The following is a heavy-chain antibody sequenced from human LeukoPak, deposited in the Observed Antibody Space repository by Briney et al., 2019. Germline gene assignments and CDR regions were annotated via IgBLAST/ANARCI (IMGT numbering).Heavy chain of an antibody. CDR3: ARAPTVTFFDY. CDR1: GGSISSSSYY. D-gene: IGHD4-17*01. Sequence: SETLSLTCTVSGGSISSSSYYWGWIRQPPGKGLEWIGSIYYSGSTYYNPSLKSRVTISVDTSKNQFSLKLSSVTAADTAVYYCARAPTVTFFDYWGQGTLVTVSS. CDR2: IYYSGST. V-gene: IGHV4-39*01. J-gene: IGHJ4*02.